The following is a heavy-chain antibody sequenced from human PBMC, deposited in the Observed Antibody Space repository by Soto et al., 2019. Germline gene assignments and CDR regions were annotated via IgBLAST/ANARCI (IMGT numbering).Heavy chain of an antibody. CDR1: GGSISSYY. CDR3: ARGLLAYYYDSSGYFDY. CDR2: IYYSGGT. J-gene: IGHJ4*02. V-gene: IGHV4-59*01. Sequence: QVQLQESGPGLVKPSETLSLTCTVSGGSISSYYWSWIRQPPGKGLEWIGYIYYSGGTNYNPSLKSRVTISVDTSKNQFSLKLSSVTAADTAVYYCARGLLAYYYDSSGYFDYWGQGTLVTVSS. D-gene: IGHD3-22*01.